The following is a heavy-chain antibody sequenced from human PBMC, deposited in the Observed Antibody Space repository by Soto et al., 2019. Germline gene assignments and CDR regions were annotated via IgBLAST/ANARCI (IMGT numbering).Heavy chain of an antibody. CDR3: ARKGCSSTSCYYYYYYMDV. V-gene: IGHV1-46*03. J-gene: IGHJ6*03. D-gene: IGHD2-2*01. Sequence: GASVKVSCKASGYTFTSYYMQWVRQAPGQGLEWMGIINPSGGSTSYAQKFQGRVTMTRDTSTSTVYMELSSLRSEDTAVYYCARKGCSSTSCYYYYYYMDVWGKGTTVTVSS. CDR1: GYTFTSYY. CDR2: INPSGGST.